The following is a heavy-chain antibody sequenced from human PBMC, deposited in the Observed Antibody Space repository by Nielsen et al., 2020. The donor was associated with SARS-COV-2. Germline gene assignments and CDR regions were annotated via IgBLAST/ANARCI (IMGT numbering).Heavy chain of an antibody. CDR3: ARLKYSSSWSGFHWYFDL. Sequence: GESLKISCKGSGYSFTSYWIGWVRQMPGKGLEWMGIIYPGDSDTRYSPSFQGQVTISADKSISTAYLQWSSLKASDTAMYYCARLKYSSSWSGFHWYFDLWGRGTLVTVSS. V-gene: IGHV5-51*01. CDR2: IYPGDSDT. D-gene: IGHD6-13*01. CDR1: GYSFTSYW. J-gene: IGHJ2*01.